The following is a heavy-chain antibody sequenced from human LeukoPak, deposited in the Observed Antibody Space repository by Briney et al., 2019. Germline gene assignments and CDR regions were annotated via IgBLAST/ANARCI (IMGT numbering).Heavy chain of an antibody. Sequence: GGSLRLSCAASGFSFSSSAMNWVRQPPGKGLEWVSSISGDTTYYADSVKGRFSISRDNSKNTLYLQMNSLRAEDTALYYCAKDLSGSGWASHYWGQGTLVTVSS. CDR1: GFSFSSSA. J-gene: IGHJ4*02. V-gene: IGHV3-23*01. CDR2: ISGDTT. CDR3: AKDLSGSGWASHY. D-gene: IGHD6-19*01.